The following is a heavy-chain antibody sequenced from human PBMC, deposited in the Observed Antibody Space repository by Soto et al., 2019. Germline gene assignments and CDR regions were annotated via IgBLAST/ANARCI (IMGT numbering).Heavy chain of an antibody. CDR1: GFTFSNAW. CDR2: IKSKTDGGTT. CDR3: TSDFNYDFWSGPDAFDI. J-gene: IGHJ3*02. Sequence: GGSLRLSCAASGFTFSNAWMSWVRQAPGKGLEWVGRIKSKTDGGTTDYAAPVKGRFTISRDDSKNKLYLQMNSLKTEDTAVYYCTSDFNYDFWSGPDAFDIWGQGTMVTVSS. V-gene: IGHV3-15*01. D-gene: IGHD3-3*01.